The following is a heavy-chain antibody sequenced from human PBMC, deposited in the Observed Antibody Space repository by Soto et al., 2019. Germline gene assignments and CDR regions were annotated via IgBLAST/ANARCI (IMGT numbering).Heavy chain of an antibody. CDR2: IYYSGST. D-gene: IGHD3-3*01. CDR3: AREYYDFWSGYYGGPYGMDV. V-gene: IGHV4-31*03. CDR1: GGSISSGGYY. J-gene: IGHJ6*02. Sequence: QVQLQESGPGLVKPSQTLSLTCTVSGGSISSGGYYWSWIRHHPGKGLEWIGYIYYSGSTYYNPSLKSRVTISVDTSKNQFSLKLSSVTAADTAVYYCAREYYDFWSGYYGGPYGMDVWGQGTTVTVSS.